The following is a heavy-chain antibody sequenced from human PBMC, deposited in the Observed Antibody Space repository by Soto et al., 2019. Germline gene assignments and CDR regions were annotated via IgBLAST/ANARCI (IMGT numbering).Heavy chain of an antibody. J-gene: IGHJ5*02. CDR2: ISYDGSNK. D-gene: IGHD6-19*01. V-gene: IGHV3-30-3*01. CDR1: GFTFSSYA. Sequence: GGSLRLSCAASGFTFSSYAMHWVRQAPGKGLEWVAVISYDGSNKYYADSVKGRFTISRDNSKNTLYLQMNSLRAEDTAVYYCARELSSGWNWFGPWGQGTLVTVSS. CDR3: ARELSSGWNWFGP.